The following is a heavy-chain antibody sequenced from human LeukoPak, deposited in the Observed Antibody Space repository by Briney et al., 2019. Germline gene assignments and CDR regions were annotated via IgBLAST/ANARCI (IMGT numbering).Heavy chain of an antibody. J-gene: IGHJ1*01. CDR3: ARVDSGSACTS. CDR2: ISKNGRST. D-gene: IGHD6-19*01. V-gene: IGHV3-64*01. CDR1: GFTLSSYS. Sequence: PGGSLRLSCAASGFTLSSYSMHWVRQAPGEGLEFVSAISKNGRSTYYGNSVKGRFTISRDISKNTLYLQMGSLRPEDMAVYYCARVDSGSACTSWGQGILVTVSS.